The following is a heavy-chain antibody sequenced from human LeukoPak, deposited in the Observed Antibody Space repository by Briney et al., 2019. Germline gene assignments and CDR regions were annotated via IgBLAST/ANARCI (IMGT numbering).Heavy chain of an antibody. CDR1: GFTFSSYG. CDR2: IWYDGSNK. J-gene: IGHJ4*02. CDR3: AREHPDSSDFDY. V-gene: IGHV3-33*01. Sequence: PGGSLRLSCAASGFTFSSYGMHWVRQAPGKGLEWVAVIWYDGSNKYYADSVKGRFTISRDNSKNTLYLQMNSLRAEDTAVYYCAREHPDSSDFDYWGQGTLATVSS. D-gene: IGHD6-25*01.